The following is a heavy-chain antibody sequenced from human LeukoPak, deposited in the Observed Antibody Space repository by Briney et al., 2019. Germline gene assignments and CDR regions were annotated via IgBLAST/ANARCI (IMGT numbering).Heavy chain of an antibody. CDR3: ARDPPTGGLSY. Sequence: PSETLSLTCTVSGGSISSGSYYWSWIRQPAGKGLEWIGRIYTSGSTNYNPSLKSRVTISVDTSKNQFSLKLSTVTAADTAVYYWARDPPTGGLSYWGQGTLVNVSS. J-gene: IGHJ4*02. CDR1: GGSISSGSYY. CDR2: IYTSGST. V-gene: IGHV4-61*02. D-gene: IGHD7-27*01.